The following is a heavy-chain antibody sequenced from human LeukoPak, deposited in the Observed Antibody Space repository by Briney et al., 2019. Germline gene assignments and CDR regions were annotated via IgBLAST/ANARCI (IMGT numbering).Heavy chain of an antibody. CDR2: ISTSSTYI. Sequence: PGGSLRLSCAASGFIFSSYNINWVRQAPGKGLEWVSSISTSSTYIYYADSVKGRFTISRDNAKNSLYLQMNSLRAEDTAVYYCARDQADFYGSGSYPYYFDYWGQGTLVTVSS. V-gene: IGHV3-21*01. CDR3: ARDQADFYGSGSYPYYFDY. D-gene: IGHD3-10*01. J-gene: IGHJ4*02. CDR1: GFIFSSYN.